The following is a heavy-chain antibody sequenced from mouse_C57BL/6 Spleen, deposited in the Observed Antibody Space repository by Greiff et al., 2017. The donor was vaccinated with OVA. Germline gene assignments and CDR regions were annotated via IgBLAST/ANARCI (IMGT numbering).Heavy chain of an antibody. CDR1: GYTFTSYW. V-gene: IGHV1-64*01. Sequence: QVHVKQPGAELVKPGASVKLSCKASGYTFTSYWMHWVKQRPGQGLEWIGMIHPNSGSTNYNEKFKSKATLTVDKSSSTAYMQLSSLTSEDSAVYYCARYGNISSDYWGQGTSVTVSS. J-gene: IGHJ4*01. CDR3: ARYGNISSDY. D-gene: IGHD2-1*01. CDR2: IHPNSGST.